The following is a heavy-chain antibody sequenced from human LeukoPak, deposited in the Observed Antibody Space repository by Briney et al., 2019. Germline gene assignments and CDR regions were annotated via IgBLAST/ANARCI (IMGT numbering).Heavy chain of an antibody. J-gene: IGHJ3*02. Sequence: TGGSLRLSYAASGFTISSYVMSWVRQAPGKGLEWVSSISDSGGNTYYADSVKGRFTISRDNSKNTLYLQMNSLRAEDTAVYYCAKNRPLLNWGFAFDIWGQGTMVTVSS. CDR2: ISDSGGNT. CDR1: GFTISSYV. CDR3: AKNRPLLNWGFAFDI. D-gene: IGHD7-27*01. V-gene: IGHV3-23*01.